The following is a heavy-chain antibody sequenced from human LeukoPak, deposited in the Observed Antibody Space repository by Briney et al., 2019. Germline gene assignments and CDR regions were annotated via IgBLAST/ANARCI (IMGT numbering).Heavy chain of an antibody. CDR3: ATVPYYSDSSGYGDAFDI. V-gene: IGHV4-34*01. CDR2: INHSGST. Sequence: SETLSLTCAVYGGSFSGYYWNWIPQPPGKGVEWIGEINHSGSTKYNPSLKSRLTISVDTSKNQFSVKLSSVTAADTAVYYCATVPYYSDSSGYGDAFDIWGQGTMVTVSS. CDR1: GGSFSGYY. D-gene: IGHD3-22*01. J-gene: IGHJ3*02.